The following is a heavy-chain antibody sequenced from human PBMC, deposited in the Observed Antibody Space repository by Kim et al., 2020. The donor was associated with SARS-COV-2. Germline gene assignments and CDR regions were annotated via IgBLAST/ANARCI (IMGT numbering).Heavy chain of an antibody. CDR1: GGSISSYY. Sequence: SETLSLTCTVSGGSISSYYWSWIRQPPGKGLEWIGYIYYSGSTNYNPSLKSRVTISVDTSKNQFSLKLSSVTAADTAVYYCARLPWRDYGDYVPYWYFDLWGRGTLVTVSS. CDR2: IYYSGST. D-gene: IGHD4-17*01. CDR3: ARLPWRDYGDYVPYWYFDL. J-gene: IGHJ2*01. V-gene: IGHV4-59*08.